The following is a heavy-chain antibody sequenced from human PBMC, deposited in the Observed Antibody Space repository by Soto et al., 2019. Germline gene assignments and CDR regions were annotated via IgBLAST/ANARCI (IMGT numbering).Heavy chain of an antibody. CDR3: ARDCHYCGSRCSCH. CDR1: GFTFSSYS. Sequence: GGSLRLSCAASGFTFSSYSVNWVRQAPGKGLEWVSRINSDASTTSYADSVKGRFTIPRDNAKNTLYLQLNSLRAEDTAVYYCARDCHYCGSRCSCHWGQGTLVTVSS. V-gene: IGHV3-74*01. D-gene: IGHD3-10*01. J-gene: IGHJ4*02. CDR2: INSDASTT.